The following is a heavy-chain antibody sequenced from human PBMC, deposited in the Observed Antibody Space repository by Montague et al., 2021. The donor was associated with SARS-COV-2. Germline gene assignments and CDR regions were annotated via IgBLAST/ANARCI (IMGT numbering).Heavy chain of an antibody. Sequence: SETLSLTCSVSGDSVNRNYWSWVRQPPGKGLEWLGYIFYSGSTYNPSLNSRVTMSLDTSKNHLSLNLISVTAADTAVYYCAKASRGYGGDFDSWGQGTLVIVSS. CDR3: AKASRGYGGDFDS. D-gene: IGHD4-23*01. V-gene: IGHV4-59*02. CDR1: GDSVNRNY. J-gene: IGHJ4*02. CDR2: IFYSGST.